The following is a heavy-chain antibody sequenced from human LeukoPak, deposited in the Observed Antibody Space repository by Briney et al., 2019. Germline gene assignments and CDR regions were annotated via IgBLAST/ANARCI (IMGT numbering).Heavy chain of an antibody. V-gene: IGHV3-49*03. CDR1: GFTFGDYT. J-gene: IGHJ4*02. Sequence: GGSLRLSCTAPGFTFGDYTMSWFRQAPGKGLAWVGGIRSKGYGGTTEDAACVKGRFSISRDDSKSIAYLQMNSLKTVDTAVYYCIRGGANSPFDYWGQGTLVTVSS. CDR2: IRSKGYGGTT. CDR3: IRGGANSPFDY. D-gene: IGHD3-16*01.